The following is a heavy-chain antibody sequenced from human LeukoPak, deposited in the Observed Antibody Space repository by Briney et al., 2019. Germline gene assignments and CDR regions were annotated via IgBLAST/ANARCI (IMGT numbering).Heavy chain of an antibody. Sequence: GGSLRLSCAASGFTFSSNSMNWVRQAPGKGLEWVAFIRYDGSNKYYADSVKGRFTISRDNSKNTLYLQMNSLRAEDTAVYYCARDPSSGWYLKGWFDPWGQGTLVTVSS. D-gene: IGHD6-19*01. CDR3: ARDPSSGWYLKGWFDP. CDR2: IRYDGSNK. CDR1: GFTFSSNS. J-gene: IGHJ5*02. V-gene: IGHV3-30*02.